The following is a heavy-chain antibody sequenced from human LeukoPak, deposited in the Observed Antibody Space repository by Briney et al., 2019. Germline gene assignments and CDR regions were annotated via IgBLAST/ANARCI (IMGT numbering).Heavy chain of an antibody. V-gene: IGHV4-34*01. CDR1: GGSFSDYY. CDR3: ARYSGESNWFDP. J-gene: IGHJ5*02. Sequence: SQTLSLTCAVYGGSFSDYYWSWIRQSPDKGLEWIGEISHNGSTNYNPSLKSRVTISVDTSKNQFSLKLSSVTAADTAVYCCARYSGESNWFDPWGQGTLVTVSS. CDR2: ISHNGST. D-gene: IGHD3-10*01.